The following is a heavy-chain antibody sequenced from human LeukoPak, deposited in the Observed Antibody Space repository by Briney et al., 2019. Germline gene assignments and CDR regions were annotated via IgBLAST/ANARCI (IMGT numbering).Heavy chain of an antibody. CDR3: ASRYGSGRGKFDP. V-gene: IGHV1-2*02. CDR2: INPNSCCT. D-gene: IGHD3-10*01. J-gene: IGHJ5*02. CDR1: GYTFTGYY. Sequence: AAVKVSCKASGYTFTGYYMHWVRQAPGHPLEWIGWINPNSCCTNYAQKFHGRVTMTRDTSISTAYMEVSRLRSDDAAVYYCASRYGSGRGKFDPWGQGTLVTVSS.